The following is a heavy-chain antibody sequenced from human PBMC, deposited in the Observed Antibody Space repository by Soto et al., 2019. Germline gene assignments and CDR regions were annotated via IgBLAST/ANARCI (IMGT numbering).Heavy chain of an antibody. V-gene: IGHV3-23*01. Sequence: GGSLRLSCAASGFTFSSYAMSWVRQAPGKGLEWVSAISGSGGSTYYADSVKGRFTISRDNSKNTLYLQMNSLRAEDTAVYYCAKDRPITAMVIDPPFDYWGQGTLVTVSS. CDR3: AKDRPITAMVIDPPFDY. D-gene: IGHD5-18*01. CDR2: ISGSGGST. J-gene: IGHJ4*02. CDR1: GFTFSSYA.